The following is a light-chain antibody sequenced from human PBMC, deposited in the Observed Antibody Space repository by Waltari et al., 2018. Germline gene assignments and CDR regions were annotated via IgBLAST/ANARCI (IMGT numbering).Light chain of an antibody. CDR3: ATWDDSPSGWV. CDR2: RNN. V-gene: IGLV1-47*01. CDR1: SSNIGDNY. Sequence: QSVLTQLPSASGTPGQGVTISCSGSSSNIGDNYVYWYQQFPGTSPKLLIHRNNQRPSGVPDRFPGSKSGTSDFLVISGLRSEDEADYHCATWDDSPSGWVFGGGTKVTVL. J-gene: IGLJ3*02.